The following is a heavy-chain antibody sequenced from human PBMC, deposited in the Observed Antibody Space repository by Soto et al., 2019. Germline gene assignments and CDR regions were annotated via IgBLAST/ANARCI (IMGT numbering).Heavy chain of an antibody. Sequence: QLQLQESGSGLLKASQTLSLNCSVSGDSISSGGLSWNWLRQSPGRGLEWIGYIYYPGLTYYNPSLKGRVSMSLDSSENQVSLSLSSVTAADSAVYYCARGKRSKTATAGTGWFDPWGPGTLVTVSS. CDR3: ARGKRSKTATAGTGWFDP. V-gene: IGHV4-30-2*06. J-gene: IGHJ5*02. CDR2: IYYPGLT. D-gene: IGHD6-13*01. CDR1: GDSISSGGLS.